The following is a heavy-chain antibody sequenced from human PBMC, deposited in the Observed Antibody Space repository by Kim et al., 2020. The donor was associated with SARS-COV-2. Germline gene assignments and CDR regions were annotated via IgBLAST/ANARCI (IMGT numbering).Heavy chain of an antibody. CDR1: GGSFSGYY. Sequence: SETLSLTCAVYGGSFSGYYWSWIRQPPGKGLEWIGEINHSGSTNYNPSLKSRVTISVDTSKNQFSLKLSSVTAADTAVYYCARRRRDGYNSGIDYWGQGT. CDR3: ARRRRDGYNSGIDY. D-gene: IGHD5-12*01. V-gene: IGHV4-34*01. J-gene: IGHJ4*02. CDR2: INHSGST.